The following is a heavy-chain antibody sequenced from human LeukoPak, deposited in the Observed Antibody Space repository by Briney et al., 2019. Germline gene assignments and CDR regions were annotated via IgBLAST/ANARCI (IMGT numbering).Heavy chain of an antibody. CDR3: ARLWFGELFWFDP. CDR1: GGSISSSSYY. CDR2: IYYSGGT. Sequence: PSETLSLTCTVSGGSISSSSYYWGWIRQPPGKGLEWIGSIYYSGGTYYNPSLTSRVTIAVDTSKNHSSLKLSSVTAADTAVYYCARLWFGELFWFDPWGQGTLVTVSS. V-gene: IGHV4-39*01. J-gene: IGHJ5*02. D-gene: IGHD3-10*01.